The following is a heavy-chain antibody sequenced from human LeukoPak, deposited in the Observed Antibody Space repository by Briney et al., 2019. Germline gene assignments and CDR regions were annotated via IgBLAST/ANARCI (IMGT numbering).Heavy chain of an antibody. D-gene: IGHD2-2*02. CDR1: GGSFSGYY. J-gene: IGHJ4*02. V-gene: IGHV4-34*01. CDR2: INHSGST. CDR3: ARGYCSSTSCYTFDY. Sequence: PSETLSLTCAVYGGSFSGYYWSWIRQPPGKGLEWIGEINHSGSTNYNPSLKSRVTISVDTSKNQFSLELSSVTAADTAVYYCARGYCSSTSCYTFDYWGQGTLVTVSS.